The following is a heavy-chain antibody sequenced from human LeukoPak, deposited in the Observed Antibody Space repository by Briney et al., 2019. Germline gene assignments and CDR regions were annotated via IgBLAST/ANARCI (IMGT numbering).Heavy chain of an antibody. D-gene: IGHD5-12*01. CDR2: INHSGST. J-gene: IGHJ6*03. CDR3: ASASVDGVGSFYYYYTDV. Sequence: TSETLSLTCAVYGGSFSGYYWSWIRQPPGKGLEWIGEINHSGSTNYNPSLKSRVTISVDTSKNQFSLKLSSVTAADTAVYYCASASVDGVGSFYYYYTDVWGKGTTVTISS. CDR1: GGSFSGYY. V-gene: IGHV4-34*01.